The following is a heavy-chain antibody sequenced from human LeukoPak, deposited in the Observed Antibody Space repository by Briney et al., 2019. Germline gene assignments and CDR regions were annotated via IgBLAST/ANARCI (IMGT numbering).Heavy chain of an antibody. V-gene: IGHV4-34*01. Sequence: PSETLSLTCAVYGGSFSGYYWSWIRQPPGKGLEWIGEVNHSGSTNYNPSLKSRVTISVDTSKNQFSLKLSSVTAADTAVYYCARVRGVIPDYWGQGTLVTVSS. CDR1: GGSFSGYY. CDR3: ARVRGVIPDY. CDR2: VNHSGST. D-gene: IGHD3-10*01. J-gene: IGHJ4*02.